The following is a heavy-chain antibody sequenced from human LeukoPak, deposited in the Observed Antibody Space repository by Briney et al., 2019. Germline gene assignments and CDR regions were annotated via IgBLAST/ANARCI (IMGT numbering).Heavy chain of an antibody. CDR1: GFSFRSYA. D-gene: IGHD2-2*01. Sequence: GGSLRLSCAASGFSFRSYAMSWVRQAPGKGLEWVSTITSGGDTTHYADSVKGRFTISRDNSKNTLYLQMNSLRAEDTAVYYCAKVSGDIVVVPAADNYYYYGMDVWGQGTTVTVSS. V-gene: IGHV3-23*01. CDR3: AKVSGDIVVVPAADNYYYYGMDV. CDR2: ITSGGDTT. J-gene: IGHJ6*02.